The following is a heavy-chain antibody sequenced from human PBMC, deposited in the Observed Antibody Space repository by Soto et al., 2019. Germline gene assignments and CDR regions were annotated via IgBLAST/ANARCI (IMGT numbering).Heavy chain of an antibody. CDR3: AQNYNVWGYF. D-gene: IGHD3-10*02. V-gene: IGHV3-23*01. CDR2: VSGGGGTT. J-gene: IGHJ4*02. CDR1: GFTFSSYD. Sequence: EAQLLESGGDLVVPGGSLRLSCAASGFTFSSYDMSWVRQAPGKGLEWVSGVSGGGGTTHHADSVKGRFTISRDNSKNTLYLQMNSLRAEDTAIYFCAQNYNVWGYFWGQGTLVTVSS.